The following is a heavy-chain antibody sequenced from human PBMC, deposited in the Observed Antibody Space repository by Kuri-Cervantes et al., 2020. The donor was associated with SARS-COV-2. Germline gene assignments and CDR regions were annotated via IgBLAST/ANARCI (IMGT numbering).Heavy chain of an antibody. Sequence: ASVKVSCKASGYTFTSYAMHWVRQAPGQRLEWMGWINAGNGNTKYSQKFQGRVTMTRDTSTSTVYMELSSLRSEDTAVYYCARALAAAGIWVYWGQGTLVTVSS. D-gene: IGHD6-13*01. CDR3: ARALAAAGIWVY. CDR1: GYTFTSYA. J-gene: IGHJ4*02. CDR2: INAGNGNT. V-gene: IGHV1-3*01.